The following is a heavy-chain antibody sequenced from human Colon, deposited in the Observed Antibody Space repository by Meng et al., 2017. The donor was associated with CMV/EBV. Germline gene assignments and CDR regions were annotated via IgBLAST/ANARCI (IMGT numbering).Heavy chain of an antibody. J-gene: IGHJ6*02. CDR1: GFAFSTYE. V-gene: IGHV3-48*03. D-gene: IGHD3-3*01. CDR2: ISGSGNTI. Sequence: GGSLRLSCAASGFAFSTYEMSWVRQAPGKGLEWVSYISGSGNTIYYADSVKGRFTISRDNSKNTLYLQMNSLRAEDTAVYYCARARLSSKVLEWLPSYYYYGMDVWGQGTTVTVSS. CDR3: ARARLSSKVLEWLPSYYYYGMDV.